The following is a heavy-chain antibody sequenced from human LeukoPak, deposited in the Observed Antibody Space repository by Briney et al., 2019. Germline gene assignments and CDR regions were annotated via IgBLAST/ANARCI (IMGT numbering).Heavy chain of an antibody. D-gene: IGHD2-2*01. CDR1: GGSFRGYY. J-gene: IGHJ5*02. CDR2: INYSGST. V-gene: IGHV4-34*01. Sequence: PSETLSLTCAVYGGSFRGYYWSWIRQPPGKGLEWVGEINYSGSTNYNTSLKSRVTISVATSKTQFSLKLSSVTAADTAVYYCARGVPAAIFRYNWFDPWGQGTLVTVSS. CDR3: ARGVPAAIFRYNWFDP.